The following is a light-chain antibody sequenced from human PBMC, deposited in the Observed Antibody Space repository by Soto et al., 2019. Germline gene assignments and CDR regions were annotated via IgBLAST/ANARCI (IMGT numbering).Light chain of an antibody. CDR1: QSVLYSSNNKNY. J-gene: IGKJ2*01. CDR3: QQYYSTPYT. Sequence: DIVMTQSPDSLAVSLGERATINCKSSQSVLYSSNNKNYLAWYQQKPGQPPNLLIYWASTRESGVPDRFSGSGSGTDFTLTISSLQAEDAAVYYCQQYYSTPYTFGQGTKLEIK. V-gene: IGKV4-1*01. CDR2: WAS.